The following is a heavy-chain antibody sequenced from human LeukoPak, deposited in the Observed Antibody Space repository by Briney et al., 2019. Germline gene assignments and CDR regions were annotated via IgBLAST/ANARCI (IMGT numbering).Heavy chain of an antibody. D-gene: IGHD2-15*01. Sequence: GRSLRLSCAASGFTFSSYGVHWVRQAPGKGLEWVAVIWYDGSNKYYADSVKGRFTISRDNSKNTLYLQMNSLRAEDTAVYYCARYCSGGSCYSDAFDIWGQGTMVTVSS. J-gene: IGHJ3*02. CDR2: IWYDGSNK. CDR3: ARYCSGGSCYSDAFDI. V-gene: IGHV3-33*01. CDR1: GFTFSSYG.